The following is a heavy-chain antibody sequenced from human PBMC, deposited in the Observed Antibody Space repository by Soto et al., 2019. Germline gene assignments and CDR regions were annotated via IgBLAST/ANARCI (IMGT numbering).Heavy chain of an antibody. Sequence: QVQLVQSGAEVKKPGSSVKVSCKASGGTFSSYAISWVRQAPGQGLEWMGGIIPIFGTANYAQKFQGRVTSNADESTSTSYMERSSLRSEDTAVYYCARVAYSSCWYGAGMDVWGQGTTVTVSS. CDR2: IIPIFGTA. V-gene: IGHV1-69*12. CDR3: ARVAYSSCWYGAGMDV. CDR1: GGTFSSYA. D-gene: IGHD6-13*01. J-gene: IGHJ6*02.